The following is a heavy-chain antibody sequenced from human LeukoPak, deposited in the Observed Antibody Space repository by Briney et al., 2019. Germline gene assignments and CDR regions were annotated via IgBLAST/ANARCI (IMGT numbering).Heavy chain of an antibody. V-gene: IGHV1-69*01. Sequence: ASVKVSCKASGGTFSSYAISWVRQAPGQGLEWMGGIIPIFGTANYAQKFQGRVTITADESTSTAYMELSSLRSEDTAVYYCVRGTYNWNFDYWGQGTLVTVSS. J-gene: IGHJ4*02. CDR3: VRGTYNWNFDY. D-gene: IGHD1-20*01. CDR2: IIPIFGTA. CDR1: GGTFSSYA.